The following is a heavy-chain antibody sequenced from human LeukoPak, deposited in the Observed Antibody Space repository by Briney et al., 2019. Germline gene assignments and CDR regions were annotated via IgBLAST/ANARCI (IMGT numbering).Heavy chain of an antibody. CDR1: AFNFRFYA. Sequence: GGPVTLSCTASAFNFRFYAICGVRQAPRKGPEWVSAMSNSGGVTYYGDSVKGRFTMSRDISKNTLFLQMDSLRADDTAIYYCANIIDGSLGYWGRGTLVAVSS. CDR2: MSNSGGVT. CDR3: ANIIDGSLGY. J-gene: IGHJ4*02. D-gene: IGHD5-24*01. V-gene: IGHV3-23*01.